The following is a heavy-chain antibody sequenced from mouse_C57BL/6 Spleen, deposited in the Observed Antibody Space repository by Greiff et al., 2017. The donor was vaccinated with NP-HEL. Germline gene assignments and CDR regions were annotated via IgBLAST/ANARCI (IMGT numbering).Heavy chain of an antibody. CDR2: IYLGGGDT. J-gene: IGHJ3*01. CDR1: GYAFCSYW. CDR3: ARGTYYGSSWFAY. V-gene: IGHV1-80*01. Sequence: VQLQQSGAELVKPGASVKISCKASGYAFCSYWMNWVKQRPGKGLVWIGQIYLGGGDTNYNGKFKGKATLTADKSSSTAYMQLSSLTSEDSAVYFCARGTYYGSSWFAYWGQGTLVTVSA. D-gene: IGHD1-1*01.